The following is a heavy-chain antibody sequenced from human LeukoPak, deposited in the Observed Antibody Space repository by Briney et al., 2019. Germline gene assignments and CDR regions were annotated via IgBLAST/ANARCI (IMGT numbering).Heavy chain of an antibody. D-gene: IGHD2-2*01. Sequence: GASVKVSCKASGYTFTSYGISWVRQAPGQGLEWRGWISAYNGNTNYAQKLQGRVTMTTDTSTSTAYMELRSLRSDDTAVYYCARAPPTYCSSTSCYRRRDYYYYYYMDVWGKGTTVTISS. V-gene: IGHV1-18*01. J-gene: IGHJ6*03. CDR2: ISAYNGNT. CDR3: ARAPPTYCSSTSCYRRRDYYYYYYMDV. CDR1: GYTFTSYG.